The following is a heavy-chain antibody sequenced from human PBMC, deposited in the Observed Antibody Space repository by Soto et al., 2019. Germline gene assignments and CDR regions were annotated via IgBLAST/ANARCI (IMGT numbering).Heavy chain of an antibody. CDR1: GGSFSGYY. D-gene: IGHD3-3*01. V-gene: IGHV4-34*01. J-gene: IGHJ5*02. CDR2: INHSGST. Sequence: SETLSLTCAVYGGSFSGYYWTWIRQPPGKGLEWIGEINHSGSTNYNPSLKSRVTISVDTSKNQFSLTLSSVTAADTAVYYCARQRSGYYRNNWFDPWGQGTLVTVSS. CDR3: ARQRSGYYRNNWFDP.